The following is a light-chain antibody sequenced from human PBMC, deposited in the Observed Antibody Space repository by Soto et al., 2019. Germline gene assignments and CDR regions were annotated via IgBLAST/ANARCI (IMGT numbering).Light chain of an antibody. CDR1: RSLYNSGYNY. J-gene: IGKJ4*01. Sequence: DIVMTQSPFSLSVTPGEPASISCRSSRSLYNSGYNYLDWYLQKPGQPPQLLIYFGSNRASGVPDRFSGTRSGTDFTLEISRVESEDLGVYYCMQTLQTPLTFGGGTKVEI. CDR2: FGS. V-gene: IGKV2-28*01. CDR3: MQTLQTPLT.